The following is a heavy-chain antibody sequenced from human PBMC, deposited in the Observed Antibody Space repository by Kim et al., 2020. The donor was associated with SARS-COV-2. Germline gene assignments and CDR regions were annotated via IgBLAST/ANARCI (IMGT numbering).Heavy chain of an antibody. CDR3: ARLESYHFAP. CDR1: GGSISSYY. J-gene: IGHJ5*02. V-gene: IGHV4-59*08. Sequence: SETLSLTCTVSGGSISSYYWSWIRQPPGKGLEWIGYIYYSGSTNYNPSLKSRVTISVDTSKNQFSLKLSSVTAADTAVYYCARLESYHFAPWGQGTLVTVSS. CDR2: IYYSGST.